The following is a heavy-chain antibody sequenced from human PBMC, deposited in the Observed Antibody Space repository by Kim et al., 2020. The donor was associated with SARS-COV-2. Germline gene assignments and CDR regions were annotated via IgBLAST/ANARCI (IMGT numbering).Heavy chain of an antibody. CDR1: GFTFSSYG. Sequence: GGSLRLSCAASGFTFSSYGMNWVRQAPGKGLEWVAYISSSGSTIYYADSVKGRFTISRDNAKNSLYLQMNSLRAEDTAVYYCARGGYSDGDAADYWGQGTLVTVSS. V-gene: IGHV3-48*03. CDR2: ISSSGSTI. CDR3: ARGGYSDGDAADY. D-gene: IGHD5-18*01. J-gene: IGHJ4*02.